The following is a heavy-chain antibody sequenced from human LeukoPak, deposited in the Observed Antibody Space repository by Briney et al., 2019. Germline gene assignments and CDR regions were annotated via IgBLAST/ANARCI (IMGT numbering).Heavy chain of an antibody. D-gene: IGHD6-13*01. V-gene: IGHV1-2*06. Sequence: ASVKVSCKASGYTFTNFAINWVRQAPGQGLEWMGRVNPNSGDTNYAQKFQGRVTMTRDTSISTAYMELSRLRSDDTAVYYCARGGIAEDFDYWGQGTLVTVSS. CDR1: GYTFTNFA. CDR2: VNPNSGDT. J-gene: IGHJ4*02. CDR3: ARGGIAEDFDY.